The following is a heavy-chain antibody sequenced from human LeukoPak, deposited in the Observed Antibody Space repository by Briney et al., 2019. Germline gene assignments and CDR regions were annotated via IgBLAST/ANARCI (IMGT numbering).Heavy chain of an antibody. CDR1: GFTFSSYW. Sequence: GGPPRLSCAASGFTFSSYWMSWVRQAPGKGLEWVANIKQDGSEKYYVDSVKGRFTISRDNAKNSLYLQMNSLRAEDTAVYYCARDDSRSTFDYWGQGTLVTVSS. J-gene: IGHJ4*02. CDR2: IKQDGSEK. CDR3: ARDDSRSTFDY. V-gene: IGHV3-7*01. D-gene: IGHD6-6*01.